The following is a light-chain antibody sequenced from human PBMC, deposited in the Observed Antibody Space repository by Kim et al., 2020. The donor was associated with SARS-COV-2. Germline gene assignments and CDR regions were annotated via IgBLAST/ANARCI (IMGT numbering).Light chain of an antibody. V-gene: IGLV3-21*04. CDR1: NIGSKS. J-gene: IGLJ1*01. CDR3: QVWDSSSDHRYV. Sequence: PGKTARITCGGNNIGSKSVHWYQQQPGQAPVLVIYYDSDRPSGIPERFSGSNSGNTATLTISRVEAGDEADYYCQVWDSSSDHRYVFGTGTKVTVL. CDR2: YDS.